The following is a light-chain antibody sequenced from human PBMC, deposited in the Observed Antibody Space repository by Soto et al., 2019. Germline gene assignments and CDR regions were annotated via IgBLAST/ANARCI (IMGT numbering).Light chain of an antibody. CDR3: CSYAGSSTHVV. Sequence: QSVLTQPASVSGSPGQSITISCTGTSSDVGSYNLVSWYQQHPGKAPKLTIYEGSKRPSGVSNRFSGSKSGNTASLTISGLQAEDEADYYCCSYAGSSTHVVFGGGTQLTVL. CDR2: EGS. CDR1: SSDVGSYNL. V-gene: IGLV2-23*01. J-gene: IGLJ2*01.